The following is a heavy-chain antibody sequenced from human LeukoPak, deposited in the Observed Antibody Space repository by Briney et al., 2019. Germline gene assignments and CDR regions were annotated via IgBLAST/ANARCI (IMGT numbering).Heavy chain of an antibody. Sequence: ASVKVSCKASGYTFTSYDINWVRQATGQGLEWMGWMNPNSGNTGYAQKFQGRVTMTRNTSISTAYMELSSLRSEDTAVYYCALIAAAGLHKDYYYYYMDVWGKGTTVTVSS. D-gene: IGHD6-13*01. J-gene: IGHJ6*03. V-gene: IGHV1-8*01. CDR1: GYTFTSYD. CDR2: MNPNSGNT. CDR3: ALIAAAGLHKDYYYYYMDV.